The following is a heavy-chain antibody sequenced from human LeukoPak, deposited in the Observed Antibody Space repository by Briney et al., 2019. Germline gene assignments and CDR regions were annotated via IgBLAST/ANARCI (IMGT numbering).Heavy chain of an antibody. CDR1: GYSISSGYY. Sequence: SETLSLTCAVSGYSISSGYYWGWIRQPPGKGLQWIGSIFQRGYSYYNPSLKSRGTISVDTSRNQFSLKLSSVTAADTAVYYCAGDKETTGNGRPNWFDPWGQGTLVTVSS. CDR2: IFQRGYS. D-gene: IGHD1-1*01. CDR3: AGDKETTGNGRPNWFDP. V-gene: IGHV4-38-2*01. J-gene: IGHJ5*02.